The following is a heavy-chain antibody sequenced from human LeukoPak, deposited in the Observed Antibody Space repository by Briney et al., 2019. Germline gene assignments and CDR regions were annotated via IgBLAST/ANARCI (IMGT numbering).Heavy chain of an antibody. V-gene: IGHV4-59*01. CDR1: GASISSYY. D-gene: IGHD6-13*01. J-gene: IGHJ4*02. CDR3: ASGPYPAAGTDHQFDY. CDR2: IYYRGST. Sequence: SETLSLTCTVSGASISSYYWSWIRQPPGKGLGWIGYIYYRGSTHYNPSLKSRVTVSVDTSKNQFSLRLSSVTAADTAVYYCASGPYPAAGTDHQFDYWGQGTQVTVSS.